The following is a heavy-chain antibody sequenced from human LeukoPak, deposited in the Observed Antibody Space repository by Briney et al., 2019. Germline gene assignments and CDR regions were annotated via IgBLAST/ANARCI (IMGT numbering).Heavy chain of an antibody. CDR2: IHHSGNT. Sequence: PSETLSLSCTVSGVSITNDDSYWTWIRQPPGKALEWIGYIHHSGNTIYNPSLKSRLTISLDTSKNQFSLKLSSVTAADSAVYHCARDRYGRPVDYWGQGTLVTVSS. CDR3: ARDRYGRPVDY. J-gene: IGHJ4*02. CDR1: GVSITNDDSY. V-gene: IGHV4-30-4*01. D-gene: IGHD2-15*01.